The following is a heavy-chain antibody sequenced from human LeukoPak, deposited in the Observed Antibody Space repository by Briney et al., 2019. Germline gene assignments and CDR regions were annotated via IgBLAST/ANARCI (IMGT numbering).Heavy chain of an antibody. J-gene: IGHJ4*02. CDR1: GYTFTGYY. CDR3: ARELYCGGDCYSPEFDY. Sequence: GASVKVSCKASGYTFTGYYMHWVRQAPGQGLEWMGWINPNSGGTNYAQKFQGRVTMTRDTSISTAYMGLSRLRSDDTAVYYCARELYCGGDCYSPEFDYWGQGTLVTVSS. V-gene: IGHV1-2*02. D-gene: IGHD2-21*02. CDR2: INPNSGGT.